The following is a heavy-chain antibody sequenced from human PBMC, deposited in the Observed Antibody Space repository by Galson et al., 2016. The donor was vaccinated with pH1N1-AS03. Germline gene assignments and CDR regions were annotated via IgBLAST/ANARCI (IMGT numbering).Heavy chain of an antibody. CDR2: IYYSGGT. J-gene: IGHJ6*02. CDR1: GGSISSYY. CDR3: ARFRSSWTFYYGLDV. V-gene: IGHV4-59*01. D-gene: IGHD6-13*01. Sequence: ETLSLPCTVSGGSISSYYWTWIRQPPGKGLEWIGHIYYSGGTNYNPSLKSRVTISVDTSKNQFSLKLSSVTDADTAVYYCARFRSSWTFYYGLDVWGQGTTVTVSS.